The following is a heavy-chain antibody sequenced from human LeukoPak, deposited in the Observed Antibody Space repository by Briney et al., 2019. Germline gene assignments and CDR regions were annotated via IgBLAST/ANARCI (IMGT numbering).Heavy chain of an antibody. CDR3: ARDGADNSGYYFGSL. V-gene: IGHV3-53*01. CDR2: IYSGGSP. CDR1: GFTVRSSY. Sequence: GGSLRLSCAASGFTVRSSYMSWVRQAPGKGLGWVSVIYSGGSPDYADSAKGRFTISTDNSKNTLYLQMNSLRVEDTAVYYCARDGADNSGYYFGSLWGQGTVVTVSS. D-gene: IGHD3-22*01. J-gene: IGHJ3*01.